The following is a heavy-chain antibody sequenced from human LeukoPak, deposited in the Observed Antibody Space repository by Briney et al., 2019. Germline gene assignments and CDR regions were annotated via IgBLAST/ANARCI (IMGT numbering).Heavy chain of an antibody. J-gene: IGHJ4*02. D-gene: IGHD3-22*01. CDR2: INSDGSST. Sequence: PGGSLRLSCAASGFTFSSYWMHWVRQAPGKGLVWVSRINSDGSSTSYADSVKGRFTISRDNAKNSLFLQMNSLRAEDTAVYYCARDGDSSGYGRYKYYFDYWGQGTLVTVSS. CDR3: ARDGDSSGYGRYKYYFDY. CDR1: GFTFSSYW. V-gene: IGHV3-74*01.